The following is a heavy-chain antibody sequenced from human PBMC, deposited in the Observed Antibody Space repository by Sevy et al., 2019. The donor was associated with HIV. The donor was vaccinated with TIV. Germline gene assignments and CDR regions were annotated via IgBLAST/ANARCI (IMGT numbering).Heavy chain of an antibody. CDR3: AKGIGYSGYETDY. CDR2: ISGSGIST. Sequence: GGSLRLSCTASGFTFSNYWMSWVRQAPGKGLEWVSAISGSGISTYYADSVKGRFTISRDNSKNTLYLQMNNLRAEDTAVFYCAKGIGYSGYETDYWGQGTLVTVSS. J-gene: IGHJ4*02. V-gene: IGHV3-23*01. D-gene: IGHD5-12*01. CDR1: GFTFSNYW.